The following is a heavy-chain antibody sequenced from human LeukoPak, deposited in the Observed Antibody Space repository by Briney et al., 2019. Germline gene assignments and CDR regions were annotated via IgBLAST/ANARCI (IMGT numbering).Heavy chain of an antibody. J-gene: IGHJ6*02. CDR1: GFTISDYY. CDR3: AREDCSSTSCYKLHYYYYGMDV. V-gene: IGHV3-11*01. Sequence: PGGSLRLSCAASGFTISDYYMSWIRQAPGKGLEWVSYISSSGSTIYYADSVKGRFSISRDNAKNSLYLQMNSLRAEDTAVYYCAREDCSSTSCYKLHYYYYGMDVWGQGTTVTVSS. D-gene: IGHD2-2*02. CDR2: ISSSGSTI.